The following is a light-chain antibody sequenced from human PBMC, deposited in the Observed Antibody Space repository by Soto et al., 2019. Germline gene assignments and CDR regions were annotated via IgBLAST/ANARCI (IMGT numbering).Light chain of an antibody. Sequence: QSALTQPASVSGSPGQSITISCTGTSSDVGGYNYVSWYQQHPGKAPKLMIYEVSNRPSGVSNRFSGSKSGNTASLTTSGLQAEDEADYYCSSYTSSSPLGVFGTGTKVTVL. CDR2: EVS. CDR1: SSDVGGYNY. CDR3: SSYTSSSPLGV. J-gene: IGLJ1*01. V-gene: IGLV2-14*01.